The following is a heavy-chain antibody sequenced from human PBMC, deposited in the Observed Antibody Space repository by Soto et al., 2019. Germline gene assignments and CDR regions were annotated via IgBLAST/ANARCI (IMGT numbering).Heavy chain of an antibody. V-gene: IGHV1-69*13. CDR1: GGTFSSYA. CDR2: IIPIFGTA. D-gene: IGHD3-10*01. CDR3: ARGPWGGSGNLEGSSRYFDY. Sequence: ASVKVSCKASGGTFSSYAISWVRQAPGQGLEWMGGIIPIFGTANYAQKFQGRVTITADESTSTAYMELSSLRSEDTAVYYCARGPWGGSGNLEGSSRYFDYWGQGTLVTVSS. J-gene: IGHJ4*02.